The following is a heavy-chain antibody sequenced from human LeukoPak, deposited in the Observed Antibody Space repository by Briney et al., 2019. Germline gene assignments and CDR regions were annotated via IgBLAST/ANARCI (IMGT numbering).Heavy chain of an antibody. J-gene: IGHJ4*02. CDR3: ANEEVPNDY. CDR2: ISISADMT. D-gene: IGHD4/OR15-4a*01. Sequence: GGSLRLSCEVSGFPFSSHAMSWVRQAPGRGLEWVSGISISADMTYYADSVQGRFIISRDNSKNTVYLQMVSLRVEDTAVYYCANEEVPNDYWGQGTLVTVSS. V-gene: IGHV3-23*01. CDR1: GFPFSSHA.